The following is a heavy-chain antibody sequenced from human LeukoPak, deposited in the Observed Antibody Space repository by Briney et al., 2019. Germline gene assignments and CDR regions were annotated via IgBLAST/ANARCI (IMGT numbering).Heavy chain of an antibody. CDR2: VYHSGIT. CDR3: ARFCSGGSCPDY. CDR1: GGSITNTNYY. D-gene: IGHD2-15*01. Sequence: PSETLSLTCTVSGGSITNTNYYWAWIRQPPGEGLEWIGSVYHSGITYYTPSLKSRVSISVDTSKNQFSLKLSSVTAADTAVYYCARFCSGGSCPDYWGQGTLVTVSS. J-gene: IGHJ4*02. V-gene: IGHV4-39*07.